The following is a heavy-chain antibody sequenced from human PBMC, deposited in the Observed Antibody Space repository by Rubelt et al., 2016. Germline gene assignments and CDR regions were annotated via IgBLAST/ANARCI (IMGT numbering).Heavy chain of an antibody. CDR2: IYYSGNT. D-gene: IGHD2-15*01. J-gene: IGHJ4*02. CDR3: ARGGTWVY. CDR1: GGSISSSSYY. Sequence: QLQLQESGPGLVKASETLSLTCTVSGGSISSSSYYWVWIRQPPGKGLEWIGSIYYSGNTYYNPSLKSRATISLDTSKGQFSLKLTSVTATDTAVYYCARGGTWVYWGQGTLVTVSS. V-gene: IGHV4-39*01.